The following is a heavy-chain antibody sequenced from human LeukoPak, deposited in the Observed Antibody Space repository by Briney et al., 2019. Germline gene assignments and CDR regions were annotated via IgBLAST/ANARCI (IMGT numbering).Heavy chain of an antibody. CDR2: INHSGST. Sequence: PSETLSLTCAVYGGSFSGYYWSWIRQPPGKGLEWIGEINHSGSTNYNPSLKSRVTISVDTSKNQFSLKLSSVTAADTAVYYCARFQGYYGSGSYPNDAFDIWGQGTMVTVSS. CDR3: ARFQGYYGSGSYPNDAFDI. V-gene: IGHV4-34*01. CDR1: GGSFSGYY. J-gene: IGHJ3*02. D-gene: IGHD3-10*01.